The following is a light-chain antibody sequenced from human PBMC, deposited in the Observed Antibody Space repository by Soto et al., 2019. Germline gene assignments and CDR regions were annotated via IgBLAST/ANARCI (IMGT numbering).Light chain of an antibody. J-gene: IGKJ2*01. CDR2: AAS. V-gene: IGKV1-12*01. CDR3: QQANSFPYT. Sequence: DIQMTQSPSSVSASVGDRVTIACRASQGISRWLAWYQQKPGDAPKFLIYAASILESGVPSRFSGSGSGTDFTLTISSLQPEDFATYYCQQANSFPYTFGQGTKLEMK. CDR1: QGISRW.